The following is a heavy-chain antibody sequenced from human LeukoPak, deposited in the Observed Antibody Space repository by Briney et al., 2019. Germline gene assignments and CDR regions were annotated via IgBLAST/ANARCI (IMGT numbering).Heavy chain of an antibody. CDR2: ISSSSSYI. V-gene: IGHV3-21*04. CDR3: ARDRSEDSGVFYRNDAFDI. J-gene: IGHJ3*02. CDR1: GFTFSSYS. D-gene: IGHD2-15*01. Sequence: PGGSLRLSCAASGFTFSSYSMNWVRQAPGKGLKWVSSISSSSSYIYYADSVKGRFTISRDNAKNSLYLQMNSLRAEDTAVYYCARDRSEDSGVFYRNDAFDIWGQGTMVTVSS.